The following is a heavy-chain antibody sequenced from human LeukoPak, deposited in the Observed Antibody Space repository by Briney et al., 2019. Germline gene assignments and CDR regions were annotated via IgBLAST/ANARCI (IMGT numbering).Heavy chain of an antibody. V-gene: IGHV1-69*13. D-gene: IGHD2-2*01. CDR2: IIPIFGTA. CDR1: GGTFSSYA. J-gene: IGHJ6*02. Sequence: SVKVSCKASGGTFSSYAISWVRQAPGQGLEWMGGIIPIFGTANYAQKFQGRVTITADESTSTAYMELSSLRSEDTAVYYCARALGVVVPAARTYYYYYYGMDVWGQGTTVTVSS. CDR3: ARALGVVVPAARTYYYYYYGMDV.